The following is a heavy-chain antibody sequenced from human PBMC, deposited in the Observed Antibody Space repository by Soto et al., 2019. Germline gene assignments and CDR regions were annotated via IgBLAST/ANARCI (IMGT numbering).Heavy chain of an antibody. D-gene: IGHD5-12*01. CDR1: GFTFSTYG. CDR3: AKKGYSGSEPEAYFDY. J-gene: IGHJ4*02. Sequence: PGGSLRLSCVASGFTFSTYGMHWVRQAPGKGLEWVAVISYDGSNKHYADSVKGRFTISRDISKNTLYLQMNSLRAEDTAVYYCAKKGYSGSEPEAYFDYWGQGTLVTVSS. V-gene: IGHV3-30*18. CDR2: ISYDGSNK.